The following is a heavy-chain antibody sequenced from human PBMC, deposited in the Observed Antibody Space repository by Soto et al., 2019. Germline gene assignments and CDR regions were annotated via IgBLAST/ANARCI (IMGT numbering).Heavy chain of an antibody. CDR3: VASLAASGLDWLDP. Sequence: SETLSLTCIVSGGSISEKYWNWVRQPPGKGLEWIGLIFANGHTDYNPSLKSRVTMSVDASKNQFSLRLTSMTAADTAVYYCVASLAASGLDWLDPWGRGTLVTVSS. J-gene: IGHJ5*02. CDR2: IFANGHT. D-gene: IGHD6-13*01. V-gene: IGHV4-4*07. CDR1: GGSISEKY.